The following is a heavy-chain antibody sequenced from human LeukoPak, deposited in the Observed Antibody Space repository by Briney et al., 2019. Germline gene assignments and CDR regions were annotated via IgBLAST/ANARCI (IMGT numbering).Heavy chain of an antibody. V-gene: IGHV4-34*01. CDR3: ARGLRFHIGSGNWFDL. Sequence: SSETLSLTCAVSGGTFRGFFWSWIRQPPGKGPAWIDEIDHSGSTNYDPSLESRVTLSVDTSKNQVSLTLNSVTAADTAVYYCARGLRFHIGSGNWFDLWGQGTLVTVSS. J-gene: IGHJ5*02. D-gene: IGHD3-10*01. CDR1: GGTFRGFF. CDR2: IDHSGST.